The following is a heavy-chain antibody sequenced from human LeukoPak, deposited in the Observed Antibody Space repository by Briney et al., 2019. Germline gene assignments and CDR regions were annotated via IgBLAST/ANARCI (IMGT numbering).Heavy chain of an antibody. D-gene: IGHD2-2*02. CDR3: ARHDGDCSSTSCYTLMAV. CDR1: GYSFTSYW. J-gene: IGHJ6*03. V-gene: IGHV5-51*01. Sequence: GESLKISCKGSGYSFTSYWIGWGRQMPGKGLEGMGVIYPGDSDTRYSPSFQGQVTIPADKSISTAYLQWSSLKASDTAMYYCARHDGDCSSTSCYTLMAVWGKATTVTVSS. CDR2: IYPGDSDT.